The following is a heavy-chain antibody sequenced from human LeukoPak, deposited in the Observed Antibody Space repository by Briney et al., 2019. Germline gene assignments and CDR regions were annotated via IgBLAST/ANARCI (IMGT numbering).Heavy chain of an antibody. Sequence: SETLSLTCTVSGGSISSYYWNWIRQPAGKGLEWIGHIYTSGSANYNSSLKSRVTMSVDTSKNQFSVKLNSVIAADTAMYYCARGVYLGNGYYFDYWGQGTLVTVSS. D-gene: IGHD2-8*01. CDR2: IYTSGSA. CDR3: ARGVYLGNGYYFDY. V-gene: IGHV4-4*07. J-gene: IGHJ4*02. CDR1: GGSISSYY.